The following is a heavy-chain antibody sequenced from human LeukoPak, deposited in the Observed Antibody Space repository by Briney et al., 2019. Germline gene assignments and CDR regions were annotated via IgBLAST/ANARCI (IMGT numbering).Heavy chain of an antibody. D-gene: IGHD3-10*01. CDR3: AKDSDYYGSGSYYVGGDY. J-gene: IGHJ4*02. V-gene: IGHV3-23*01. Sequence: PGGSLRLSCAASGFTFSSYAMSWVRQAPGKGLEWVSAISGSGGSTYYADSVKCRFTISRDNSKNTLYLQMNSLRAEDTAVYYCAKDSDYYGSGSYYVGGDYWGQGTLVTVSS. CDR2: ISGSGGST. CDR1: GFTFSSYA.